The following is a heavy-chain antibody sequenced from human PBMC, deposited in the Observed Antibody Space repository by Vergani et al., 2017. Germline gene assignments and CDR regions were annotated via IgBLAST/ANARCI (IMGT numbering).Heavy chain of an antibody. J-gene: IGHJ3*02. CDR3: ATDPAQQKYYDFWSGYYYDAFDI. D-gene: IGHD3-3*01. Sequence: EVQLLESGGGLVQPGGSLRLSCAASGFTFSSYAMNWVRQAPGKGLEWVSTISGSGGSTYYADSVKGRFTISRDNSKNTLYLQMNSLRAEDTAVYYCATDPAQQKYYDFWSGYYYDAFDIWGQGTVVTVSS. CDR2: ISGSGGST. CDR1: GFTFSSYA. V-gene: IGHV3-23*01.